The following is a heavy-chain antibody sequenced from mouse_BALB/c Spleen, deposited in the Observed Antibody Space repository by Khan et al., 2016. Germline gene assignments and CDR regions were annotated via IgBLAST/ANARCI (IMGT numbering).Heavy chain of an antibody. CDR3: ASTFYYFDD. D-gene: IGHD2-1*01. V-gene: IGHV4-1*02. CDR2: INPDSSTI. Sequence: EVQLLESGGGLVQPSGSLSLSCAVSGFSFSRYCMSWVRQPPGNGLEWMGEINPDSSTINYTPSLQDKFIISRDTAKNTLFLQMSTVRSADTALYYCASTFYYFDDWGTGTTVTVSS. CDR1: GFSFSRYC. J-gene: IGHJ1*03.